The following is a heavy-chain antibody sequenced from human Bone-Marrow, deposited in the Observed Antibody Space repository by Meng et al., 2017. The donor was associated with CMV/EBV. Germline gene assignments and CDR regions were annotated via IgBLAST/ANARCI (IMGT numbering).Heavy chain of an antibody. CDR1: GFTFSSYS. J-gene: IGHJ4*02. V-gene: IGHV3-48*04. CDR3: ARDPPKTGY. Sequence: GSLRLSCAASGFTFSSYSMNWVRQAPGKGLEWVSYISSSSSTIYYADSVKGRFTISRDNAKNSLYLQMNSLRAEDTAVYYCARDPPKTGYWGQGTLVTGSS. CDR2: ISSSSSTI.